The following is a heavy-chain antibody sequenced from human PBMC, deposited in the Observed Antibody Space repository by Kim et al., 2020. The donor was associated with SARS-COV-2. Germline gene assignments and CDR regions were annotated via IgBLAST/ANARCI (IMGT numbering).Heavy chain of an antibody. CDR3: ATIAVAGTRYYFDN. D-gene: IGHD6-19*01. J-gene: IGHJ4*02. Sequence: SVKVSCKASGGTRNILAISWLRQAPGQGPEWMGGIVPILKSTKYAKKFLGRLTIVADESTGTAYMSLSGLTSGDSATYYCATIAVAGTRYYFDNWGQGTQVTVSS. CDR2: IVPILKST. CDR1: GGTRNILA. V-gene: IGHV1-69*13.